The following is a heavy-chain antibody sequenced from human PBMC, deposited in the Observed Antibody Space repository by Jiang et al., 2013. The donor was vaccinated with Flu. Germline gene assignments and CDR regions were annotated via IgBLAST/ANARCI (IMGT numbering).Heavy chain of an antibody. D-gene: IGHD3-10*01. CDR2: ISPSASAT. CDR3: AKERRIMIRGVPGYFDS. CDR1: GFTFESYG. J-gene: IGHJ4*02. Sequence: VQLVESGGGLVQPGGSLRLSCVASGFTFESYGMTWVRQTPGKGLEWVADISPSASATDYGDSVRGRFSVSRDNSRGTVYLEMNSLRVEDTAVYFCAKERRIMIRGVPGYFDSWGQGALVIVSS. V-gene: IGHV3-23*04.